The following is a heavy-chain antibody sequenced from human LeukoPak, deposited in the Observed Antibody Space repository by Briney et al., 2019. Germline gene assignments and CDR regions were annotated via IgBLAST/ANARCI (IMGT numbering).Heavy chain of an antibody. D-gene: IGHD6-19*01. CDR1: GVTFSSYA. V-gene: IGHV3-23*01. J-gene: IGHJ4*02. Sequence: GASLRLSCAASGVTFSSYAMYWVRQAPGKGLEWVSGIFGSGGSTHYADSVKGRFTISRDNSKNTVYLQMNSLRAEDTAVYYCAKTTTGYSSGRFPGWPVDYWGQGTLVTVSS. CDR3: AKTTTGYSSGRFPGWPVDY. CDR2: IFGSGGST.